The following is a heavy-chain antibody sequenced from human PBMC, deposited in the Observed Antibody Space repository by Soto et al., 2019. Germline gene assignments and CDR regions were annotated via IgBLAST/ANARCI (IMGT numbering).Heavy chain of an antibody. D-gene: IGHD3-9*01. J-gene: IGHJ4*02. Sequence: AASVKVSCKASGYSFIDYYMHWVRQAPGQGFEWMGRSSPKSGGTNYAQKFEGRVTMTWDTSLNTAYMELSSLISEGTAVYYCARPPGYISDWYYFDLWGQGTLVTVSS. CDR1: GYSFIDYY. CDR2: SSPKSGGT. CDR3: ARPPGYISDWYYFDL. V-gene: IGHV1-2*02.